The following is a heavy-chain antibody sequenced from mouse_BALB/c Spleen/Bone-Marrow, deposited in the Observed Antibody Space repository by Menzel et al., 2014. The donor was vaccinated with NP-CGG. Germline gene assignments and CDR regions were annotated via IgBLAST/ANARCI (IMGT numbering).Heavy chain of an antibody. V-gene: IGHV1-69*01. J-gene: IGHJ4*01. Sequence: QVQLQQSGAELGMPGASVKMSCKASGYTFTDNWIYWVKQRPGQGLEWIGAIDTSDSYTNFNQKFMGKASLTVDASSSTADMQVSSLTSDDSAVYYCARGGHDFSWDYWGQGTSVTVSS. CDR1: GYTFTDNW. CDR3: ARGGHDFSWDY. D-gene: IGHD2-4*01. CDR2: IDTSDSYT.